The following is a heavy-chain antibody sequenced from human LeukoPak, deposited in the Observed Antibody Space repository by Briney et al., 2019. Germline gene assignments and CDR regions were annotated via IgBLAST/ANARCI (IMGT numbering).Heavy chain of an antibody. CDR1: GFIFSSYA. Sequence: GGSLRLSCAASGFIFSSYAMSWVRQAPGKGLERVSAIVGRGSSTYYADSVKGRFTISRDNSKNTLYLQLSRLRAEDTAVYYCAKWGDYDILTGYYDSDYWGQGTLVTVSS. D-gene: IGHD3-9*01. CDR2: IVGRGSST. CDR3: AKWGDYDILTGYYDSDY. V-gene: IGHV3-23*01. J-gene: IGHJ4*02.